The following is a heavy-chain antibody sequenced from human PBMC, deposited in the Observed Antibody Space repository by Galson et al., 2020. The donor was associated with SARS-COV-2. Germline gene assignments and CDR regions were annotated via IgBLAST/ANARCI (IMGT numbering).Heavy chain of an antibody. CDR2: IYHSGST. V-gene: IGHV4-38-2*02. CDR3: AREGRRLGYCSSTSCPAATVDY. Sequence: SETLSLTCTVSGYSISSGYYWGWIRQPPGKGLELIGSIYHSGSTYYNPSLKSRVTISVDTSKNQFSLKLSSVTAADTAVYYCAREGRRLGYCSSTSCPAATVDYWGQGTLVTVSS. CDR1: GYSISSGYY. D-gene: IGHD2-2*01. J-gene: IGHJ4*02.